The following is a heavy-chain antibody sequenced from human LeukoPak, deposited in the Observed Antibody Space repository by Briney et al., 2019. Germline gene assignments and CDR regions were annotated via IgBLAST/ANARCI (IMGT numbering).Heavy chain of an antibody. CDR3: ATTFIVTDYRYYFDY. J-gene: IGHJ4*02. V-gene: IGHV1-24*01. CDR1: GSKLTEFS. Sequence: ASVKVACKVFGSKLTEFSMHWVRQAPGKGLEWMGGFGPEHGETLYAQNFQGRVTMTEDTSTDTAYMELSSLRSEDTAVYYCATTFIVTDYRYYFDYWGQGTLVTVSS. D-gene: IGHD1-26*01. CDR2: FGPEHGET.